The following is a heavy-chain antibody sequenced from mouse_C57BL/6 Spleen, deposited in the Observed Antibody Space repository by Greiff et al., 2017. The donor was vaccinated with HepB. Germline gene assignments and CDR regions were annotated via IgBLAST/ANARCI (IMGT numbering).Heavy chain of an antibody. Sequence: QVQLQQSGPELVKPGASVKISCKASGYSFTSYYIHWVKQRPGQGLEWIGWIYPGSGNTKYNEKFKGKATLTADTSSSTAYMQLSSLTSEDSAVYYCARGPGTWYFDVWGTGTTVTVSS. CDR2: IYPGSGNT. V-gene: IGHV1-66*01. D-gene: IGHD4-1*01. CDR1: GYSFTSYY. CDR3: ARGPGTWYFDV. J-gene: IGHJ1*03.